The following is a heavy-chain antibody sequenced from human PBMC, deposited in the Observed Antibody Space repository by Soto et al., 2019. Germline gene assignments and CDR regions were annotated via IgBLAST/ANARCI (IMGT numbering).Heavy chain of an antibody. CDR3: ARQSCGSTSCFYDY. Sequence: GASVKVSCQTSEYTFTDNYIYWIRQAPGQGLEWMGWLNPNSGATDFAQRFQGRVTLTSDTSISTAYMELNRLTSDDTAVFYCARQSCGSTSCFYDYWGPGTLVTVSS. J-gene: IGHJ4*02. CDR2: LNPNSGAT. CDR1: EYTFTDNY. V-gene: IGHV1-2*02. D-gene: IGHD2-2*01.